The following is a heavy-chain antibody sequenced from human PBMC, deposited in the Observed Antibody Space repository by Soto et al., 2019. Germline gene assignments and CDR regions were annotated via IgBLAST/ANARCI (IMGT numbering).Heavy chain of an antibody. CDR1: GFTVSSNY. CDR3: ARGAVDYYDSSGSKTGYFDY. Sequence: PGGSLRLSCAASGFTVSSNYMSWVRQSPGKGLEWVSVIYSGGSTYYADSVKGRFTISRDNSKNTLYLQMNSLRAEDTAVYYCARGAVDYYDSSGSKTGYFDYWGQGTLVTVSS. J-gene: IGHJ4*02. D-gene: IGHD3-22*01. V-gene: IGHV3-53*01. CDR2: IYSGGST.